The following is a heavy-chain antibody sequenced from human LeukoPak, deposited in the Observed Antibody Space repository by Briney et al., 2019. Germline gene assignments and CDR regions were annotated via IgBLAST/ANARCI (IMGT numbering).Heavy chain of an antibody. CDR3: AKDPRGDCSGGSCHYLDY. D-gene: IGHD2-15*01. J-gene: IGHJ4*02. CDR1: GFTFSSYA. Sequence: GGSLRLSCAASGFTFSSYAMSWVRETPGEGLEWVSAISGSGDNTYYADSVRGRFTISRDNSRNTLFLHMNSLRAEDTAVYYCAKDPRGDCSGGSCHYLDYWGQGTLVTVSS. V-gene: IGHV3-23*01. CDR2: ISGSGDNT.